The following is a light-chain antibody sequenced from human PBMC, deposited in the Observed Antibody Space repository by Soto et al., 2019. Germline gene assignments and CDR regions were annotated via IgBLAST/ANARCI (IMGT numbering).Light chain of an antibody. CDR1: ESVSSN. J-gene: IGKJ1*01. CDR3: QQYNNWPLS. V-gene: IGKV3D-15*01. Sequence: EIVMTQSPATLSVSPVEIVTLSCRASESVSSNLAWYQQKPGQAPRLLIYGASTRATGIPARFSGSGSGTEFTLTISSLQSEDFAVYYCQQYNNWPLSFGQGTKGDIK. CDR2: GAS.